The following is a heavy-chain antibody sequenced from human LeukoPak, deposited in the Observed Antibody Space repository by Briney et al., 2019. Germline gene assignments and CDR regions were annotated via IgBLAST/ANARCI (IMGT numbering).Heavy chain of an antibody. D-gene: IGHD3-16*02. Sequence: PSETLSLTCAVYGGSFSGYYWSWIRQPPGKGLEWIGEINHSGSTNYNPSLKSRVTISVDTSKNQFSLKLSSVTAADTAVYYCARYHYVWGSYRYSDAFDIWGQGTMVTVSS. J-gene: IGHJ3*02. CDR1: GGSFSGYY. V-gene: IGHV4-34*01. CDR3: ARYHYVWGSYRYSDAFDI. CDR2: INHSGST.